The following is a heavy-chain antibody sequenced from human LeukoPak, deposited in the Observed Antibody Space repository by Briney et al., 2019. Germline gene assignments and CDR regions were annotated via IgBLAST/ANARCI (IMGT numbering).Heavy chain of an antibody. D-gene: IGHD5-18*01. CDR1: GGSFSGYY. CDR3: ARMDTAMVYGY. V-gene: IGHV4-34*01. CDR2: INHSGST. J-gene: IGHJ4*02. Sequence: SETLSLTCAVYGGSFSGYYWSWIRQPPGKGLEWIGEINHSGSTNYNPSLKSRVTISVDTSKNQFSLKLSSVTAADTAVYYCARMDTAMVYGYWGQGTLVTVSS.